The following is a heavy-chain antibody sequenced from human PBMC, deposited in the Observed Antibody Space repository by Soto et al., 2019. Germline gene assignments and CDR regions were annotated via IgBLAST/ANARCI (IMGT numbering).Heavy chain of an antibody. CDR1: GYTFTSFD. CDR3: ARAYTWGVAGSGT. D-gene: IGHD6-19*01. V-gene: IGHV1-8*01. J-gene: IGHJ4*02. CDR2: MNPNSGNT. Sequence: ASVKVSCKASGYTFTSFDINWVRQATGQGLEWMGWMNPNSGNTGYAQKFQGRVTMARNTSISTAYMELSSLRSEDTAVYYCARAYTWGVAGSGTWGQGTLVTVSS.